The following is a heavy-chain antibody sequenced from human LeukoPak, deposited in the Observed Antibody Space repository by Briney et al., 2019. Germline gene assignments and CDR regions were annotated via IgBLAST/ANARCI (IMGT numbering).Heavy chain of an antibody. J-gene: IGHJ4*02. V-gene: IGHV3-30-3*01. Sequence: PGGSLRLSCAASGFTFSSYAMHWVRQAPGKGLEWVAVISYDGSNKYYADSVKGRFTISRDNSKNTLYLQMNSLRAEDTAVYYCAKDHPYYDILTGYQDYWGQGTLVTVSS. D-gene: IGHD3-9*01. CDR1: GFTFSSYA. CDR2: ISYDGSNK. CDR3: AKDHPYYDILTGYQDY.